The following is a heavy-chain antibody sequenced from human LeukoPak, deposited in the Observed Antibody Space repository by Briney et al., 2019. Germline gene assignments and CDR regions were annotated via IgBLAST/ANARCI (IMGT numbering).Heavy chain of an antibody. CDR1: GYTFTSYG. CDR2: TSAFNGNT. V-gene: IGHV1-18*01. CDR3: ASPLGAHNPYYYGMDV. D-gene: IGHD1-26*01. Sequence: ASGKASCKASGYTFTSYGIMWVRQAPGQGVGWRGGTSAFNGNTNYAQKLQGRVAVTTDTSTSTAHMELSSLPSDDTAVYYCASPLGAHNPYYYGMDVWGQGTTVTVSS. J-gene: IGHJ6*02.